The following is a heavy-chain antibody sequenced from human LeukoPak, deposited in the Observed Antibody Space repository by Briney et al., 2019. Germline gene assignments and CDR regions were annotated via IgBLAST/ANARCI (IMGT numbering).Heavy chain of an antibody. CDR1: GYTFTSYG. D-gene: IGHD4-23*01. V-gene: IGHV1-18*01. CDR3: AXXXXXXPDYGGSDY. Sequence: GASVKVSCKASGYTFTSYGISWVRQAPGQGLEWMGWISAYNGNTNYAQKLQGRVTMTTDTSTSTAYMELRSLRSDDTAVYYCAXXXXXXPDYGGSDYWGQGTLVTVSS. CDR2: ISAYNGNT. J-gene: IGHJ4*02.